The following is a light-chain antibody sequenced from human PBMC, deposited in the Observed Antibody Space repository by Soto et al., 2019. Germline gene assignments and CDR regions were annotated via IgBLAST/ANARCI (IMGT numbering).Light chain of an antibody. CDR3: SSFTSKSTLI. CDR1: SSDVGGYNY. V-gene: IGLV2-14*03. CDR2: EVR. Sequence: QSALTQPRSVSGSPGQSVTISCTGTSSDVGGYNYVSWYQQHPGKAPRLIFYEVRNRPSGIPLRFSASKSVNTASLTISGLQAEDEAHYYCSSFTSKSTLIFGGGTKLTVL. J-gene: IGLJ2*01.